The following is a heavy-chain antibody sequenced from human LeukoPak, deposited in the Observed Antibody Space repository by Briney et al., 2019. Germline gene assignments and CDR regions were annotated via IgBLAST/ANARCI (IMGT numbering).Heavy chain of an antibody. J-gene: IGHJ6*03. Sequence: GAPVKVSCTASGGTFSSYAISWVRQAPGQGLEWRGRIIPIFGTAKYAPKFQRRVTVTTDESTSTAYLERSSLRSEDTAVYYCARDRMSVVPAANYYYYYYMDVWGKGTKVTVSS. CDR1: GGTFSSYA. D-gene: IGHD2-2*01. CDR3: ARDRMSVVPAANYYYYYYMDV. CDR2: IIPIFGTA. V-gene: IGHV1-69*05.